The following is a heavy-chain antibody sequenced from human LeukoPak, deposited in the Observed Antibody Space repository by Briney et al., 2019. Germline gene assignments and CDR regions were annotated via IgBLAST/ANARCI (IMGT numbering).Heavy chain of an antibody. Sequence: ASVKVSCKASGYTFTSYGISWVRQAPGQGLEWMGWISAYNGNTNYAQKFQGRVTITADESTSTAYMELSSLRSEDTAVYYCARGPRGYCSGGSCLPPPFDYWGQGTLVTVSS. D-gene: IGHD2-15*01. V-gene: IGHV1-18*01. CDR3: ARGPRGYCSGGSCLPPPFDY. J-gene: IGHJ4*02. CDR1: GYTFTSYG. CDR2: ISAYNGNT.